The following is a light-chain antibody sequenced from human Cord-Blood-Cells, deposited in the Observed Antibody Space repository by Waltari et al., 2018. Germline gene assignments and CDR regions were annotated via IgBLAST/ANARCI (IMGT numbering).Light chain of an antibody. Sequence: SALTQPASVSGSPGQSITISCTGTSSDGGGYNYVSWYQPHPGKAPKHMIYEVSNRPSAVSNRCSGSKSGNTASLTISGLQAEDEADHYCRSYTSSSSLGFGGGTKLTVL. V-gene: IGLV2-14*01. J-gene: IGLJ3*02. CDR3: RSYTSSSSLG. CDR2: EVS. CDR1: SSDGGGYNY.